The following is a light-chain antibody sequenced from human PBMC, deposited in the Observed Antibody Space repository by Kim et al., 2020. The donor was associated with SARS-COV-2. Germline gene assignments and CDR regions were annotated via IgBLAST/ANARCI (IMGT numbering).Light chain of an antibody. Sequence: SYELTQPPSVSVSPGQTASITCSGDKLGDKYACWYQQKPGQSPVQVIYQDSKRPSGIPERFSGSNSGNTATLTISGTQAMDEADYYCQAWASSTEVFGTG. CDR2: QDS. J-gene: IGLJ1*01. CDR1: KLGDKY. CDR3: QAWASSTEV. V-gene: IGLV3-1*01.